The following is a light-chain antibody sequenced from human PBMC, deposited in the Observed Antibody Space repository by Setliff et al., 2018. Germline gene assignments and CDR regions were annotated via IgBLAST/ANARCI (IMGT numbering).Light chain of an antibody. J-gene: IGLJ1*01. CDR1: SSDVGSYDL. CDR3: NAYTSGTTDV. Sequence: QSVLTQPASVSGSPGQSITISCSGTSSDVGSYDLVSWYQQHPGKAPKLIIYAVSDRPSGVSNRFSGSKSGNTASLTISGLQTEDGADYYCNAYTSGTTDVFGTGTKVTVL. CDR2: AVS. V-gene: IGLV2-14*03.